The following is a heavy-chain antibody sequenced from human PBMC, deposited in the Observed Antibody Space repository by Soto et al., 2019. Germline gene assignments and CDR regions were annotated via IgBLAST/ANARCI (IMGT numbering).Heavy chain of an antibody. CDR1: GYTFTSYG. D-gene: IGHD3-9*01. CDR2: INPSGGST. V-gene: IGHV1-46*01. CDR3: ARGYDILTGYHPYDY. Sequence: ASVKVSCKASGYTFTSYGISWVRQAPGQGLEWMGIINPSGGSTSYAQKFQGRVTMTRDTSTSTVYMELSSLRSEDTAVYYCARGYDILTGYHPYDYWGQGTLVTVSS. J-gene: IGHJ4*02.